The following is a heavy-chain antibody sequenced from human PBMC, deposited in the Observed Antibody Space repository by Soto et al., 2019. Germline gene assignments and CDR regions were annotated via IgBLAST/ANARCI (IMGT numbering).Heavy chain of an antibody. V-gene: IGHV4-31*03. J-gene: IGHJ5*02. Sequence: SETLSLTCTVSGGSISSGGYYWSWIRQHPGKGLEWIGYIYYSGSTYYNPSLKSRVTISVDTSKNQFSLKLSSVTAADTAVYYCARGRESLEWLAWFDPWGQGTLVTVSS. CDR3: ARGRESLEWLAWFDP. CDR2: IYYSGST. CDR1: GGSISSGGYY. D-gene: IGHD3-3*01.